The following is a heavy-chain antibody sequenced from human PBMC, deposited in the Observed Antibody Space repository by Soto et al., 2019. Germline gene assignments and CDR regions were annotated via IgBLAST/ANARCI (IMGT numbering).Heavy chain of an antibody. V-gene: IGHV3-30*18. CDR2: ISYDGSNK. Sequence: VGSLRLSCAASGFTFSSYGMHWVRQAPGKGLEWVAVISYDGSNKYYADSVKGRFTIPRDNSKNTLYLQMNSLRAEDTAVYYCAKELDDYSYGMDVWGQGTTVTVSS. J-gene: IGHJ6*02. CDR1: GFTFSSYG. CDR3: AKELDDYSYGMDV. D-gene: IGHD1-1*01.